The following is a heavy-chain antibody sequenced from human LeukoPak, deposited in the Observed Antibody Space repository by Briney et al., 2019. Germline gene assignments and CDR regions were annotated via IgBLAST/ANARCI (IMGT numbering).Heavy chain of an antibody. CDR2: ISRDSGAT. V-gene: IGHV3-48*01. CDR1: GFTFSSYS. Sequence: GGSLRLSCAASGFTFSSYSMNWVRQAPGKGLEWVSYISRDSGATYYADSMRGRFTISRDNAKNSLSLQMSSLRPEDTAIYFCARDHVWAFDIWGQGTMVTVSS. CDR3: ARDHVWAFDI. J-gene: IGHJ3*02. D-gene: IGHD2-21*01.